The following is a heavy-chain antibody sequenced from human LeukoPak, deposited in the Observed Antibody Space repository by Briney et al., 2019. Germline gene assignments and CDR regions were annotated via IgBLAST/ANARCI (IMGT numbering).Heavy chain of an antibody. J-gene: IGHJ4*02. CDR1: GFTFSSYS. V-gene: IGHV3-21*04. CDR3: ARHSSGYSFDY. CDR2: ISSSSSYI. Sequence: GGSLRLSCAASGFTFSSYSMNWVRQAPGKGLEWVSSISSSSSYIYYADSVKGRFTISRDNSKNTLYLQMNSLRAEDTAVYYCARHSSGYSFDYWGQGTLVTVSS. D-gene: IGHD3-22*01.